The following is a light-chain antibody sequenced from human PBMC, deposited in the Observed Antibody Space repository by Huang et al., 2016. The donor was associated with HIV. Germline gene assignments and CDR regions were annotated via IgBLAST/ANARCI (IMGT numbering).Light chain of an antibody. CDR2: GAS. V-gene: IGKV3-20*01. Sequence: EIVLTQSPGTLSLSPGERATLSCRASQRVSSSYLGWYQQKSGQAPRLLIYGASSRATGIPDRFSGSGSGTDFTLTISRLEPEDFAVYYCQQYGSSLSTFGQGTKVEIK. J-gene: IGKJ2*01. CDR3: QQYGSSLST. CDR1: QRVSSSY.